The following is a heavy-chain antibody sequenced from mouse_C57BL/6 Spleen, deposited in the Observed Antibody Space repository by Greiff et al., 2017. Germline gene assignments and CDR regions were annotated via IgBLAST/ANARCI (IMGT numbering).Heavy chain of an antibody. J-gene: IGHJ1*03. CDR2: LWRGGST. CDR1: GFSLTSYG. V-gene: IGHV2-5*01. D-gene: IGHD1-1*01. CDR3: ANNYYCTPYFDV. Sequence: QVQLQQSGPGLVQPSQSLSITCTVSGFSLTSYGVHWVRQSPGKGLEWLGVLWRGGSTDYNAAFMSRLSITKDNSKSPVFFKMNSLQADDTAIYYCANNYYCTPYFDVWGTGTTVTVSS.